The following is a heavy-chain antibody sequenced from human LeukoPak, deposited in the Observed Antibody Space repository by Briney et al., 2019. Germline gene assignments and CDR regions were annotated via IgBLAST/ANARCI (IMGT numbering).Heavy chain of an antibody. J-gene: IGHJ4*02. CDR2: INHSGST. V-gene: IGHV4-34*01. Sequence: PSETLSLTCAVYGGSFSGYYWSWIRQPPGKGLEWIGEINHSGSTNYNPSLKSRVTISVDTSKNQFSLKLSSVTAADTAVYYCARGPTMITLGGVFFYWSQGTLVTVSS. CDR3: ARGPTMITLGGVFFY. CDR1: GGSFSGYY. D-gene: IGHD3-16*01.